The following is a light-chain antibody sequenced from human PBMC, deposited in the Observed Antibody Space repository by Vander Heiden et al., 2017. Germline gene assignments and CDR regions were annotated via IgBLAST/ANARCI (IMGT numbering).Light chain of an antibody. CDR1: QSVSSY. CDR2: DAS. CDR3: QQRSNWPLFT. Sequence: EIVLTQSQATLSLSPGERATLSCRASQSVSSYLAWYQQKPGQAPRLLIYDASNRATGIPARFSGSGSGTDFTLTTSSLEPEDFAVYYCQQRSNWPLFTFGPGTKVDI. V-gene: IGKV3-11*01. J-gene: IGKJ3*01.